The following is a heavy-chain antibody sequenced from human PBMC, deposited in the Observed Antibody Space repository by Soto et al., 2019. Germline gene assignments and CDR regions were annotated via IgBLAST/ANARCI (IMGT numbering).Heavy chain of an antibody. V-gene: IGHV3-30*18. J-gene: IGHJ4*02. CDR3: AKGGYSYVPSTDS. Sequence: GGSLRLSCAASGFTFSSYGMHWVRQAPGKGLEWVAVISYDGSNKYYADSVKGRFTISRDNSKNTLYLQMNSLRAEDTAVYYCAKGGYSYVPSTDSWGQGPLVTVSS. CDR1: GFTFSSYG. CDR2: ISYDGSNK. D-gene: IGHD5-18*01.